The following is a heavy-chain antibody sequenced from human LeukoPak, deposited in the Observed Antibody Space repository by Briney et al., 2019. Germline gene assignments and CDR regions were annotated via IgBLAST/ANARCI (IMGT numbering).Heavy chain of an antibody. CDR1: GFTFSSRV. Sequence: GGSLRLSCAASGFTFSSRVMSWVRQTPGKGLEWVSAISGNGKTTYYADSVRGRFIISRDNSKNTLYLQMNSLRDEDTATYYCARESVRSGSLKWFDPWGQGTLVTVSS. D-gene: IGHD3-22*01. CDR2: ISGNGKTT. V-gene: IGHV3-23*01. CDR3: ARESVRSGSLKWFDP. J-gene: IGHJ5*02.